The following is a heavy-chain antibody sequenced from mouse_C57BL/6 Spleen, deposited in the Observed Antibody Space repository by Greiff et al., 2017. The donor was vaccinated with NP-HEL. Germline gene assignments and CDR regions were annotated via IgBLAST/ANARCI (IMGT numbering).Heavy chain of an antibody. J-gene: IGHJ4*01. Sequence: VQLQQPGAELVKPGASVKLSCKASGYTFTSYWMHWVKQRPGQGLEWIGMIHPNSGSTNYNEKFKSKATLTVDKSSSTAYMQLSSLTSEDSAVYYSESSDYGNYGYYAMDYWGQGTSVTVSS. CDR3: ESSDYGNYGYYAMDY. CDR2: IHPNSGST. D-gene: IGHD2-1*01. V-gene: IGHV1-64*01. CDR1: GYTFTSYW.